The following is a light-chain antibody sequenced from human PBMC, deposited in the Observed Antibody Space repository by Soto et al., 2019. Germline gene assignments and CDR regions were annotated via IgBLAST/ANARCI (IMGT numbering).Light chain of an antibody. Sequence: EIVMTQSPATLSVSPGERVTLSCMASQSVGSNLAWYQQKPGLAPRVLIYDAYTRATVITARFSGSGSGTEFTLTISSLQSEDFAVYYCQQYDNWPRTFGQGTQVDI. CDR2: DAY. CDR3: QQYDNWPRT. CDR1: QSVGSN. J-gene: IGKJ1*01. V-gene: IGKV3-15*01.